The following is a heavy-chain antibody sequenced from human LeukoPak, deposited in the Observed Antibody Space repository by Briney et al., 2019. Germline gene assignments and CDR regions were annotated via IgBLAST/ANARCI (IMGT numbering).Heavy chain of an antibody. J-gene: IGHJ4*02. V-gene: IGHV3-33*01. Sequence: PGGSLRLSCAASGFTFSNYGMHWVRRAPGKGLEWVAVIWYDGSKKHHADSVKGRFTISRDNSKNTLNLQMNSLRVEDTAVYYCAAYYYDRSGYDLRFYWGQGTLVTVSS. CDR3: AAYYYDRSGYDLRFY. CDR2: IWYDGSKK. D-gene: IGHD3-22*01. CDR1: GFTFSNYG.